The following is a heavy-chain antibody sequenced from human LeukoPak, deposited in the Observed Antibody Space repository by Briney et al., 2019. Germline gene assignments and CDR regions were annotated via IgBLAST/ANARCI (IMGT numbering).Heavy chain of an antibody. V-gene: IGHV3-48*01. CDR2: ISSSSSTI. Sequence: GGSLRLSCAASGFTFSSYGMHWVRQAPGKGLEWVSYISSSSSTIYYADSVKGRFTISRDNAKNSLYLQMNSLRAEDTAVYYCVSVAGTFHYWGQGTLVTVSS. J-gene: IGHJ4*02. CDR1: GFTFSSYG. D-gene: IGHD6-19*01. CDR3: VSVAGTFHY.